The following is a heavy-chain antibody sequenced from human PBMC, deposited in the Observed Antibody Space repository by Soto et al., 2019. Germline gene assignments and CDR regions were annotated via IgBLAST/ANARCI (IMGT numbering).Heavy chain of an antibody. CDR1: GYTFTNYA. Sequence: ASVKVSCKASGYTFTNYAMHWMRQAPGQGLEWMGWINAGNGNTKYSQKCQGRVTITRDTSASAAYMELSSLRSEDTALYYCARWSDSSGFDYWGQGTLVTVSS. CDR3: ARWSDSSGFDY. V-gene: IGHV1-3*01. D-gene: IGHD3-22*01. J-gene: IGHJ4*02. CDR2: INAGNGNT.